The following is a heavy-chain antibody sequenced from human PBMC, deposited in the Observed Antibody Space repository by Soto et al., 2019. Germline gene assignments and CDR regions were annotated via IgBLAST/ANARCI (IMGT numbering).Heavy chain of an antibody. D-gene: IGHD3-10*01. CDR1: GGSISSYY. V-gene: IGHV4-4*07. J-gene: IGHJ4*02. CDR3: ARSSGVTLFDY. Sequence: KAXETRSLTCTVSGGSISSYYWSWIRQPAGKGLEWIGRIYTSGSTNYNPSPKSRVTMSVDTSKNQFSLKLSSVTAADTAVYYCARSSGVTLFDYWGQGPLVTVSS. CDR2: IYTSGST.